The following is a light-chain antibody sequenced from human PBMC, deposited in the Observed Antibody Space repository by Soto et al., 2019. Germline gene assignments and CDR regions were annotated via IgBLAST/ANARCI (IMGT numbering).Light chain of an antibody. Sequence: EIVLTQSPATLSLSPGERATLSCRASQSISSYLAWYQQKPGQAPRLLIYDASNRATGIPARFSGSGSGTDFTLTISSLEPEEFAVYYCQQRGNWPLTFGPGTKVDIK. CDR2: DAS. CDR1: QSISSY. J-gene: IGKJ3*01. V-gene: IGKV3-11*01. CDR3: QQRGNWPLT.